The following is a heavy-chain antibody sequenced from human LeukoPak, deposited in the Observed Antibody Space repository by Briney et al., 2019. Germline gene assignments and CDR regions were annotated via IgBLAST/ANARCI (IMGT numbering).Heavy chain of an antibody. CDR1: GYTLTELS. CDR2: FDPEDGET. D-gene: IGHD3-3*01. J-gene: IGHJ4*02. Sequence: GASVKVSCKVSGYTLTELSMHWVRQAPGKGLEWMGGFDPEDGETIYAQKFQGRVTMTEDTSTDTAYMELSSLRSEDTAVYYCATAANTYYDFWSGYIGWGQGTPVTVSS. V-gene: IGHV1-24*01. CDR3: ATAANTYYDFWSGYIG.